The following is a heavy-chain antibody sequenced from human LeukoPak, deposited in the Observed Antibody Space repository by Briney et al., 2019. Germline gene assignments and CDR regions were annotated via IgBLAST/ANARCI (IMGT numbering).Heavy chain of an antibody. Sequence: ASVKVSCKASGYTFTGYYMHWVRQAPGQGLEWMGWINPNSGGTNYAQKFRGRVTMTRDTSISTAYMELSRLRSDDTAVYYCARLLVVPAANWFDPWGQGTLVTVSS. J-gene: IGHJ5*02. V-gene: IGHV1-2*02. CDR3: ARLLVVPAANWFDP. D-gene: IGHD2-2*01. CDR1: GYTFTGYY. CDR2: INPNSGGT.